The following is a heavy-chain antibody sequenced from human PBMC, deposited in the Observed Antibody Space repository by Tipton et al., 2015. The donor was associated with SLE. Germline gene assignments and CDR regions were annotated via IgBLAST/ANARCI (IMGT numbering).Heavy chain of an antibody. CDR2: IYTSGST. Sequence: TLSLTCTVSGGSFSGYYWSWIRQPPGKGLEWIGRIYTSGSTNYNPSLKSRVTISVDTSKNQFSLKLSSVTAADTAVYYCARGLTGTMDWFDPWGQGTLVTVSS. CDR1: GGSFSGYY. D-gene: IGHD1-7*01. J-gene: IGHJ5*02. V-gene: IGHV4-4*08. CDR3: ARGLTGTMDWFDP.